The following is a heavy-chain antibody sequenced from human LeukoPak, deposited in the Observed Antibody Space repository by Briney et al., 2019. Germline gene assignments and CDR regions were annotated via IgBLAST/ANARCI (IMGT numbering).Heavy chain of an antibody. V-gene: IGHV4-39*07. CDR1: GASITTTLYY. D-gene: IGHD5-24*01. J-gene: IGHJ3*02. Sequence: SETLSLTCTVSGASITTTLYYWVWARQSPGKGLEWIGSFYYGGITYYHPSLKSRVTVPVDTSRSQFSLKLISVTAADTAVYYCARAGRDGYSPASDSFDIWGQGKTVTVSS. CDR2: FYYGGIT. CDR3: ARAGRDGYSPASDSFDI.